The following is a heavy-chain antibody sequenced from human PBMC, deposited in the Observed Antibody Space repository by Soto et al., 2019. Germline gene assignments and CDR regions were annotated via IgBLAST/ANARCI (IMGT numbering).Heavy chain of an antibody. Sequence: SETLSLTSTVPGGSISSYYWIWIRQPPGKGLEWIGYIYYSGSSYYNPSLKRRVTISVDTSKHQFSLKLSSVPAADTAVYYCARRSIAAADFDYWGQGTLVTVSS. D-gene: IGHD6-13*01. CDR1: GGSISSYY. CDR3: ARRSIAAADFDY. J-gene: IGHJ4*02. V-gene: IGHV4-59*12. CDR2: IYYSGSS.